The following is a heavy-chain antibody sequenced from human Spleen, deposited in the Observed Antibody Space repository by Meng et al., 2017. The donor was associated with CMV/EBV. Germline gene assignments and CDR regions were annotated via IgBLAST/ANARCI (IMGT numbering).Heavy chain of an antibody. V-gene: IGHV4-59*12. CDR2: IYYSGST. J-gene: IGHJ4*02. CDR1: GASMTNYY. Sequence: GSLRLSCSVSGASMTNYYWTWIRQPPGKGLEWIGYIYYSGSTYYNPSLESRVTISVDTSKNQFSLKLRSVTAADTAVYYCARVVVVPAAVQQPPQIYYFDYWGQGTLVTVSS. D-gene: IGHD2-2*02. CDR3: ARVVVVPAAVQQPPQIYYFDY.